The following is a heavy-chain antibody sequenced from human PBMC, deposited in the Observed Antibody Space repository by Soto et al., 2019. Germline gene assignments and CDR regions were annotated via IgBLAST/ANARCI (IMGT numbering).Heavy chain of an antibody. CDR1: VFTLSNFA. J-gene: IGHJ4*02. V-gene: IGHV3-23*01. D-gene: IGHD3-22*01. Sequence: PVGSVRLSCASSVFTLSNFAMSWVRHSPGKWLEWVAVISDRGGSTDYAASVKGRFTISRDNSNNTVYLQMNNLRAEDTAVYYCARDEYYYASSGYYRFDQLGQGTLVIVSS. CDR3: ARDEYYYASSGYYRFDQ. CDR2: ISDRGGST.